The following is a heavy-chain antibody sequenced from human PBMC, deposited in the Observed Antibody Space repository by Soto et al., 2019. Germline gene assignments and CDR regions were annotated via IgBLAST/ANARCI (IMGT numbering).Heavy chain of an antibody. J-gene: IGHJ5*02. Sequence: EVQLVESGGGLVQPGGSLRLSCAASGFTFSSYSMNWVRQAPGKGLEWVSYISSSSSTIYYADSVKGRFTISRDNAKNSLYLQMNSLRAEDTAVYYCAREGSLSYDILTGYFMCDPWGQGTLVTVSS. CDR1: GFTFSSYS. D-gene: IGHD3-9*01. CDR2: ISSSSSTI. V-gene: IGHV3-48*01. CDR3: AREGSLSYDILTGYFMCDP.